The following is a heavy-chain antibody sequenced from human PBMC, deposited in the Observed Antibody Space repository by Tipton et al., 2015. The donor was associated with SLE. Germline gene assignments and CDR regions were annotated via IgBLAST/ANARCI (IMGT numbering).Heavy chain of an antibody. V-gene: IGHV1-18*01. Sequence: QSGAEVKKPGASVKVSCKASGYTFTSYGISWVRQAPGQGLEWMGWISAYNGNTNYAQKLQGRVTITTDESTSTAYMELSSLRSEDTAVYYCARGHCSSTSCYPSYFDYWGQGTLVTVSS. CDR3: ARGHCSSTSCYPSYFDY. D-gene: IGHD2-2*01. CDR1: GYTFTSYG. J-gene: IGHJ4*02. CDR2: ISAYNGNT.